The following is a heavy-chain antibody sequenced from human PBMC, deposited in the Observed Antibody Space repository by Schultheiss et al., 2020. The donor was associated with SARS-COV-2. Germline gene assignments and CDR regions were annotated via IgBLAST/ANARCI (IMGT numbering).Heavy chain of an antibody. D-gene: IGHD2-2*02. J-gene: IGHJ6*02. CDR1: GYTFTSYG. CDR2: ISAYNGNT. V-gene: IGHV1-18*01. Sequence: ASVKVSCKASGYTFTSYGISWVRQAPGQGLEWMGWISAYNGNTNYAQKLQGRVTMTTDTSTSTAYMELRSLRSDDTAVYYCAREGEIVVVPAAIRGINVYYYYGMDVWGQGTTVTVSS. CDR3: AREGEIVVVPAAIRGINVYYYYGMDV.